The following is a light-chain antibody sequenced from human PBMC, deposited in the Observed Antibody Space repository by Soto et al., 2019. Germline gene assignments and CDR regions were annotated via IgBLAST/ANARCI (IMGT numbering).Light chain of an antibody. V-gene: IGKV1-39*01. CDR3: QQSYTTPRT. CDR2: AAS. J-gene: IGKJ1*01. Sequence: DIPMTQSPSSLYASVGDRVSVTCRASQSISTFLHWYQQRPGEVPKLLIYAASSLQSGVPSRFSGSGSGAAFTLTIGSLQPEDFATYYCQQSYTTPRTFGQGTKVDVK. CDR1: QSISTF.